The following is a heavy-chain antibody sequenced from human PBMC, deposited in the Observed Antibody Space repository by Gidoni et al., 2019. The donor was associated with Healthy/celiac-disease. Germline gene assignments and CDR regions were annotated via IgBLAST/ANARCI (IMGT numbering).Heavy chain of an antibody. J-gene: IGHJ6*02. D-gene: IGHD2-21*02. V-gene: IGHV2-5*01. Sequence: QITLKESGPTLVKPTQTLTLTCTFSGFSLSTSGVGVGWIRQPPGKALEWLALIYWNDDKRYSPSLKSRLTITKDTSKNQVVLTMTNMDPVDTATYYCAHNLRLTAAPYYYYGMDVWGQGTTVTVSS. CDR2: IYWNDDK. CDR1: GFSLSTSGVG. CDR3: AHNLRLTAAPYYYYGMDV.